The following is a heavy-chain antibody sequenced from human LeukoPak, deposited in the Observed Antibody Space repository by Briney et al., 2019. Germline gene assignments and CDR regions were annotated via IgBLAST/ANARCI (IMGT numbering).Heavy chain of an antibody. V-gene: IGHV3-30*18. D-gene: IGHD2-2*01. CDR1: GFTFSSYG. CDR3: AKEDIVVVPAALLGAFDI. J-gene: IGHJ3*02. CDR2: ISYDGSNK. Sequence: PGRALRLSCAASGFTFSSYGMHWVRDDPGKGLEWVSVISYDGSNKYYADSVKGRFTISRDNSKNTLYLQMNSLRAEDTAVYYCAKEDIVVVPAALLGAFDIWGQGTMVTVSS.